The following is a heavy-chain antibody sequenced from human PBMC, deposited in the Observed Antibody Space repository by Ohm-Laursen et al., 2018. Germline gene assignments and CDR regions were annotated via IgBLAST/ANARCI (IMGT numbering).Heavy chain of an antibody. CDR2: IYTSGST. CDR1: DDSVTYPTDN. Sequence: TLSLTCTISDDSVTYPTDNWSWIRQPAGKGLEWIGRIYTSGSTNYNPSLKSRVTISVDTSKNQFSLKLSSVTAADTAVYYCARDRNYDIKCYWDAFDFWGQGTMVTASS. D-gene: IGHD3-22*01. V-gene: IGHV4-61*02. J-gene: IGHJ3*01. CDR3: ARDRNYDIKCYWDAFDF.